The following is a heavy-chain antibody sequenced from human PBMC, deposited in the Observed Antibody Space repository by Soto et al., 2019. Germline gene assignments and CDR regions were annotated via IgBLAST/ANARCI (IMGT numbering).Heavy chain of an antibody. J-gene: IGHJ4*02. CDR3: ARDIGFDYVN. V-gene: IGHV3-7*01. CDR1: GFNVMSYW. D-gene: IGHD3-16*01. Sequence: GGSLRVSCAVSGFNVMSYWMSWVRQAPGKGLEWVASIKEDGSEIYYLHSVRGRFSISRDSAGNALHLTMNYLSAEDTGLYFCARDIGFDYVNWGQGTLVTVSS. CDR2: IKEDGSEI.